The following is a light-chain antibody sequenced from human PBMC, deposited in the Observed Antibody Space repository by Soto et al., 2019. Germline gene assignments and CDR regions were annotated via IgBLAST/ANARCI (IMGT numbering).Light chain of an antibody. CDR2: AAS. CDR3: QQNAGIPYT. CDR1: QSISTY. J-gene: IGKJ2*01. Sequence: DIQMTQSPSSLSASVGDRVTITCRASQSISTYLNWYQQNPGKAPKLLIYAASSLQSGIPARFSGSRSGTDFTLTISRLQPEDFAAYYCQQNAGIPYTFGQGTKLEIK. V-gene: IGKV1-39*01.